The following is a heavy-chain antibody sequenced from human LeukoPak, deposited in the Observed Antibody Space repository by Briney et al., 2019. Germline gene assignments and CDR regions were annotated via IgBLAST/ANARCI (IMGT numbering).Heavy chain of an antibody. CDR1: GFTFSSYA. Sequence: AGRSLRLSCAASGFTFSSYAMHWVRQAPGKGLEWVAVISYDGSNKYYADSVKGRFTISRDNSKNTLYLQMNSLRAEDTAVYYCAREQDDYVWGSYFLGCLRYWGQGTLVTVSS. CDR2: ISYDGSNK. D-gene: IGHD3-16*01. CDR3: AREQDDYVWGSYFLGCLRY. J-gene: IGHJ4*02. V-gene: IGHV3-30*04.